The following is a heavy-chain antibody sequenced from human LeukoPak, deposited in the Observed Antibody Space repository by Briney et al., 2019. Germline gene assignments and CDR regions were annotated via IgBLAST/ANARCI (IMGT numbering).Heavy chain of an antibody. J-gene: IGHJ4*02. CDR3: ARNLAGSIDY. CDR2: ISNDGRTT. CDR1: GFTFSRFL. D-gene: IGHD6-19*01. Sequence: GGSLRLSCAASGFTFSRFLMHWVRHAPGKGLVWVSLISNDGRTTRYADSVKGRFTISRDNAKNTLYLGINSLRAEDTAVYYCARNLAGSIDYWGQGTLVTVSS. V-gene: IGHV3-74*01.